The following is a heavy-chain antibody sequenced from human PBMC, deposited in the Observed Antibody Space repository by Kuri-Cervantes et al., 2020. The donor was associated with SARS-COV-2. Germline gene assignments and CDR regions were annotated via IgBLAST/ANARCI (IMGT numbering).Heavy chain of an antibody. CDR1: GGSFNTYY. J-gene: IGHJ4*02. CDR2: IYHDGST. Sequence: SQTLSLTCAVYGGSFNTYYWAWFRQPPGKGLEWIGSIYHDGSTYSNPSLKGRVTISVDTSKNQISLKLSSVTAADTAVYYCASRGLTVVPTWGQGILVTVSS. V-gene: IGHV4-39*01. CDR3: ASRGLTVVPT. D-gene: IGHD2-2*01.